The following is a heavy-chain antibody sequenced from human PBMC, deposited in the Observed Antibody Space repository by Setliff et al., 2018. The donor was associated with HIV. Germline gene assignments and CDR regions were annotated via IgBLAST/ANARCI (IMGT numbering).Heavy chain of an antibody. CDR2: INHRGTT. Sequence: PSETLSLTCAVYGESLSGGYWSWIRQSPGKGLEWIGEINHRGTTNYNPSLKSRVTILLHTSTNQFSLELNSVIAADTAVYYCARGPTPGIWCSGTFRYWYFDVWGRGSLVTVSS. V-gene: IGHV4-34*01. J-gene: IGHJ2*01. CDR3: ARGPTPGIWCSGTFRYWYFDV. CDR1: GESLSGGY. D-gene: IGHD1-26*01.